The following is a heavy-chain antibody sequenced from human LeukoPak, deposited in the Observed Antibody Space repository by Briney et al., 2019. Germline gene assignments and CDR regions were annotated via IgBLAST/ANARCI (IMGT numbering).Heavy chain of an antibody. Sequence: ASVKVSCKASGYTFTSYYMHWVRQAPGQGLEWMGIINPGTGSTSYVQQFQGRVTMTSDTSTTTVYMELSSLRSEDTAVYYCARAGGRIGTSCCNFDYWGQGTLVTVSS. CDR3: ARAGGRIGTSCCNFDY. V-gene: IGHV1-46*01. J-gene: IGHJ4*02. CDR1: GYTFTSYY. D-gene: IGHD2-2*01. CDR2: INPGTGST.